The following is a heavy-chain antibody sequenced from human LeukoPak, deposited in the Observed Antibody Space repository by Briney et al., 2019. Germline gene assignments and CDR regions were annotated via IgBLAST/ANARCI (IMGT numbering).Heavy chain of an antibody. CDR1: GYTFTGYY. V-gene: IGHV1-2*02. CDR3: ARRRGDGYNYWWFDP. CDR2: INPNSGGT. D-gene: IGHD5-24*01. J-gene: IGHJ5*02. Sequence: ASVKVSCKASGYTFTGYYMHWVRQAPGQGLEWMGWINPNSGGTNYAQKFQGRVTMTRDTSISTAYMELSRLRSDDTAVYYCARRRGDGYNYWWFDPWGQGTLVTVSS.